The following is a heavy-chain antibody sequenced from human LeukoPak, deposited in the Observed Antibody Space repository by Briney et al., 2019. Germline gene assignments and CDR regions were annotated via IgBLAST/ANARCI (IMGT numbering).Heavy chain of an antibody. D-gene: IGHD1-14*01. CDR2: IFYSGST. Sequence: PSQSLSLTCTVSGGSISTSNYDWAWLRQPPGKGLEWFGKIFYSGSTHSSPSVRTRVTISLETTRYQFSLKLTSLTAADTAVYYCARGGNPLVTVFAWFDPWRQGNLVSVFS. V-gene: IGHV4-39*07. CDR1: GGSISTSNYD. J-gene: IGHJ5*02. CDR3: ARGGNPLVTVFAWFDP.